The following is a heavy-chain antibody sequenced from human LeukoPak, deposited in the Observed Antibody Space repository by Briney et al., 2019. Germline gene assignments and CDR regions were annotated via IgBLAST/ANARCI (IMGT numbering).Heavy chain of an antibody. V-gene: IGHV3-73*01. Sequence: GGSLRLSCAAAGFIFSGSAIHWVRQASGKGLEWVGRIRGKVYSYETTYAASVKGRFTISRIDSNNTAYLQMNSLNTDDTAVYYCTTMSTAEGFDYWGQGTLVTVSS. CDR1: GFIFSGSA. CDR3: TTMSTAEGFDY. D-gene: IGHD1-14*01. J-gene: IGHJ4*02. CDR2: IRGKVYSYET.